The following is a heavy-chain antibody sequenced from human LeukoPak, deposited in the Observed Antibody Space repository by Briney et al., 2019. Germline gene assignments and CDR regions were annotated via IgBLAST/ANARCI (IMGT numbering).Heavy chain of an antibody. CDR2: ISGDGTTT. D-gene: IGHD3-22*01. J-gene: IGHJ4*02. CDR1: GFTFSSSW. CDR3: ARGGFNYYDSSGYSNFDY. V-gene: IGHV3-74*01. Sequence: PGGSLRLSCAASGFTFSSSWMHWVRQVPGEGLVWVSRISGDGTTTTYADSVKGRFTISRDNAKNTLYLQMNSLRAEDTAVYYCARGGFNYYDSSGYSNFDYWGQGTLVTVSS.